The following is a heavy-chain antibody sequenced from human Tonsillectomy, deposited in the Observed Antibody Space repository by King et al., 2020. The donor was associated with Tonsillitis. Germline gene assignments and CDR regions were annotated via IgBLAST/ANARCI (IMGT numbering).Heavy chain of an antibody. V-gene: IGHV3-21*01. D-gene: IGHD2-21*02. CDR1: GFTFSDYT. J-gene: IGHJ4*02. CDR3: ARERLSGDH. CDR2: ISSRGRYI. Sequence: VQLVESGGGLVKPGWSLRLSCAASGFTFSDYTINWVRQAPGKGLEWVSSISSRGRYIYYADSVKGRFTISRDNAKNSLFLQMNSLTAEDTAVYYCARERLSGDHWGQGLLVTVSS.